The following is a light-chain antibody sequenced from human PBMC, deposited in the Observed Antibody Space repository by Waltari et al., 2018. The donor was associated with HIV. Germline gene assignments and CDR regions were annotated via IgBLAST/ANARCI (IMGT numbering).Light chain of an antibody. CDR1: TSNVETQW. CDR2: RNY. Sequence: QSVLTQPPSASGAPGQTVTISCSGSTSNVETQWVYWYQQLPGTAPKLLIYRNYQRPSGVPDRFSSSKSGASASLIISGLRSEDEADYFCGVWDSTPKQWLFGGRTKLTVL. J-gene: IGLJ3*02. CDR3: GVWDSTPKQWL. V-gene: IGLV1-47*01.